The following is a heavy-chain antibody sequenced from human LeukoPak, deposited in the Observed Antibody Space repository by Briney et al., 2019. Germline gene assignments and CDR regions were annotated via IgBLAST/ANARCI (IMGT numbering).Heavy chain of an antibody. Sequence: PGGSLRLSCAASGFTFDDYAMHWVRQAPGKGLEWVSGISWNSGSIGYADSVKGRFTISRDNAKNSLYLQMNSLRAEDTALYYCAKDIGGFGTVFDYWGQGTLVTVSS. D-gene: IGHD3-10*01. V-gene: IGHV3-9*01. CDR1: GFTFDDYA. J-gene: IGHJ4*02. CDR3: AKDIGGFGTVFDY. CDR2: ISWNSGSI.